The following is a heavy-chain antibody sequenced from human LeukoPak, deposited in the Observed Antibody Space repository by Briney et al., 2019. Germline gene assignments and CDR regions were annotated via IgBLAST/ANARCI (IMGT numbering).Heavy chain of an antibody. V-gene: IGHV5-51*01. CDR2: IYPGDSDT. CDR1: GYSFTSYW. J-gene: IGHJ4*02. D-gene: IGHD2-2*01. CDR3: ARGRVRCSSTSCSFDY. Sequence: GESLKISCKGSGYSFTSYWIGWVRQLPGKGLEGMGIIYPGDSDTRYSPSFQGQVTISADKSISTAYLQWSSLKAADTAMYYCARGRVRCSSTSCSFDYWGQGTLVTVSS.